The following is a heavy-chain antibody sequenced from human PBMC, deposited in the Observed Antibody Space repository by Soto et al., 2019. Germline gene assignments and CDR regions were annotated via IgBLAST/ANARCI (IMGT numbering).Heavy chain of an antibody. CDR3: SGCSGRACHKTYGMDV. CDR1: GFTFSSCT. J-gene: IGHJ6*02. Sequence: EVHLVESGGGLVKPGGSLRLSCAVSGFTFSSCTMNWVRQAPGKGLEWVSSISPSSGHIYYADSVKGRFTISRDNAKNSLFLQRNSLRGEDTAVYYCSGCSGRACHKTYGMDVWGQGTTVTVSS. D-gene: IGHD2-15*01. V-gene: IGHV3-21*06. CDR2: ISPSSGHI.